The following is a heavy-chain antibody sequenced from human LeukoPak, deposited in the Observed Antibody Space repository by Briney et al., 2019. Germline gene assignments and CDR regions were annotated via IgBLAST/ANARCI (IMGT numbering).Heavy chain of an antibody. V-gene: IGHV4-34*01. D-gene: IGHD3-3*01. CDR2: INHSGST. J-gene: IGHJ4*02. CDR1: GGSFSGYY. CDR3: ARGPKITIFGVVITPFDY. Sequence: SETLSLTCAVYGGSFSGYYWSWIRQPPGKGLEWIGEINHSGSTNYNPSLKSRVTISVDTSKNQFSLKLSSVTAADTAVYYCARGPKITIFGVVITPFDYWGQGPRSPSPQ.